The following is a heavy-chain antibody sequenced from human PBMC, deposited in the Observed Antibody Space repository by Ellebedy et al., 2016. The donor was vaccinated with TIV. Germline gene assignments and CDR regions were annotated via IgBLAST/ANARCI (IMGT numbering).Heavy chain of an antibody. J-gene: IGHJ3*01. CDR2: IDWEDDK. CDR1: GYSLTTSGMC. V-gene: IGHV2-70*01. CDR3: ARYSNSTYYYAYDV. Sequence: SGPTLVTPTQTLTLTCTFSGYSLTTSGMCVSWIRQPPGKALEWLALIDWEDDKFYSPSLQTRLAISKDTSKNEVVLTITNMDPADTATYYSARYSNSTYYYAYDVWGHGTMVTVSS. D-gene: IGHD1-26*01.